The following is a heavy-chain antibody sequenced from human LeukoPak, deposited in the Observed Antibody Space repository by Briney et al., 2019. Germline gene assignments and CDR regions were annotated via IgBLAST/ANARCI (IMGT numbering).Heavy chain of an antibody. D-gene: IGHD1-26*01. CDR3: ARESSGGSYYAY. CDR1: GYTFTDYY. V-gene: IGHV1-2*02. J-gene: IGHJ4*02. CDR2: VNPKNGGT. Sequence: GASVKVSCKASGYTFTDYYIHWVRQAPGQGLERMGWVNPKNGGTNYAQKFQGRVTMTRDTSISTLYMELSRLESDDTAIYYCARESSGGSYYAYWGQGTLVTVSA.